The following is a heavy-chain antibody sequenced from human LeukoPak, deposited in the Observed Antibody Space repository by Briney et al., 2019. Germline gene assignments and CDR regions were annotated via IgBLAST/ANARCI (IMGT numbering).Heavy chain of an antibody. CDR1: GFTFSTYA. CDR3: AKPLAYKRGAFDI. J-gene: IGHJ3*02. V-gene: IGHV3-30*02. Sequence: GGSLRLSCAASGFTFSTYAMHWVRQAPGKGLEWVAVIWYDGSNKYYADSVKGRLTISRDNSKNTLYLQMNSLRPEDTAVYYCAKPLAYKRGAFDIWGQGTMVTVSS. D-gene: IGHD1-1*01. CDR2: IWYDGSNK.